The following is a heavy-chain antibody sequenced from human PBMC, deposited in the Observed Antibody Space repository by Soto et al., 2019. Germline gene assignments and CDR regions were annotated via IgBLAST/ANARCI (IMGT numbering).Heavy chain of an antibody. Sequence: GGSLRLSCAASGFTFSSYWMHWVRQAPGKGLVWVSRINSDGSSTSYADSVKGRFTISRDNAKNTLYLQMNSLRAEDTAVYYCARSYDSSGYVPHYYYYYGMDVWGQGTTVTVSS. D-gene: IGHD3-22*01. CDR2: INSDGSST. CDR3: ARSYDSSGYVPHYYYYYGMDV. CDR1: GFTFSSYW. V-gene: IGHV3-74*01. J-gene: IGHJ6*02.